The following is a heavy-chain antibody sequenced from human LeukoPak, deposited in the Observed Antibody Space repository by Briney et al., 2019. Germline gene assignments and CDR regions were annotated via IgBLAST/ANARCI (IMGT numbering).Heavy chain of an antibody. CDR2: IRYSGST. V-gene: IGHV4-39*01. J-gene: IGHJ5*02. Sequence: SETLSLTCNVSGGSISSNTYFRGWIRRPPGKGLEWIGSIRYSGSTYYNPSLKSRVTISVDTSNNQFSPHLTSLTAADTAVYYCATSDTVSTYNWFDPWGLGTLVTVS. CDR1: GGSISSNTYF. D-gene: IGHD5/OR15-5a*01. CDR3: ATSDTVSTYNWFDP.